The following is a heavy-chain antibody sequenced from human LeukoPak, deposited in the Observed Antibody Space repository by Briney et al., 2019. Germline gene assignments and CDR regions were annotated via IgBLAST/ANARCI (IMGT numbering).Heavy chain of an antibody. Sequence: PGGSLRLSCVASGFTFGSYWMSWVRQAPGKGLEWVANIKQDGSEKYYVDFVKGRFTISRDNAKNSLYLQLNSLRAEDTAVYYCARDLAFCGGDCCPVDYWGQGTLVTVSS. J-gene: IGHJ4*02. D-gene: IGHD2-21*02. V-gene: IGHV3-7*01. CDR1: GFTFGSYW. CDR2: IKQDGSEK. CDR3: ARDLAFCGGDCCPVDY.